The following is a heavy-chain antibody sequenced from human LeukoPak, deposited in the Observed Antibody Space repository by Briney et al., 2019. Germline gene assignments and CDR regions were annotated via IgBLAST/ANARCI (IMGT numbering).Heavy chain of an antibody. CDR2: ISTSSRYI. Sequence: GGSLRLSCAASGFTFSSYDMNWVRQAPGKGLEWVSSISTSSRYIYYTDSVRGRFTISRDDAKNSLYLQMNSLRAEDTAVYYCARADCSSSTCSLRRSWFDPWGQGTLVTVSS. V-gene: IGHV3-21*01. D-gene: IGHD2-2*01. J-gene: IGHJ5*02. CDR3: ARADCSSSTCSLRRSWFDP. CDR1: GFTFSSYD.